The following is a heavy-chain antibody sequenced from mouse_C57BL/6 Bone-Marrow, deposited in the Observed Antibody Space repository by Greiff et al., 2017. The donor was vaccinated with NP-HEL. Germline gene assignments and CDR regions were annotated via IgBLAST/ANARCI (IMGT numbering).Heavy chain of an antibody. J-gene: IGHJ2*01. Sequence: QVQLKESGAELVKPGASVKISCKASGYAFSSYWMNWVKQRPGKGLEWIGQIYPGDGDTSYNGKFKGKATLTADKSSSTAYMQLSSLTSEDSAVYFCARYYGSSYYFDYWGQGTTLTVSS. D-gene: IGHD1-1*01. CDR2: IYPGDGDT. CDR1: GYAFSSYW. CDR3: ARYYGSSYYFDY. V-gene: IGHV1-80*01.